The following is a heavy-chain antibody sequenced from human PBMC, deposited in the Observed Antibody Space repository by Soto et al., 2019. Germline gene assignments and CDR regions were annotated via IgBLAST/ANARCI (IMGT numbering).Heavy chain of an antibody. J-gene: IGHJ4*02. CDR1: GFTFSSYS. CDR3: ATRGGSSSSGYYFDY. V-gene: IGHV3-21*01. D-gene: IGHD6-6*01. CDR2: ISSSSSYI. Sequence: EVQLVESGGGLVKPGGSLRLSCAASGFTFSSYSMNWVRQAPGKGLEWVSSISSSSSYIYYADSVKGRFTISRDNAKNSLYLQMNSLRADDTAVYYCATRGGSSSSGYYFDYWGQGTLVTVSS.